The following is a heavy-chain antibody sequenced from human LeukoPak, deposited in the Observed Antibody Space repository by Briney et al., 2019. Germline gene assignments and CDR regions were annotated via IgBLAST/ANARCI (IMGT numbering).Heavy chain of an antibody. V-gene: IGHV4-61*01. Sequence: SETLSLTCTVSSGSISGSSYFWGWIRQPPGKGLEWIGYIYHSGSTNYNPSLKSRVTISVDTSKNQFSLKVSSVTAADTAVYYCARDPSYSSSSYYYYYGMDVWGQGTTVTVSS. D-gene: IGHD6-13*01. CDR3: ARDPSYSSSSYYYYYGMDV. CDR2: IYHSGST. J-gene: IGHJ6*02. CDR1: SGSISGSSYF.